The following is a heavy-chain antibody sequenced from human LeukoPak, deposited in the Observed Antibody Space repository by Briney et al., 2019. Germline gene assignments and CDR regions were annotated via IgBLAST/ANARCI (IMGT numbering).Heavy chain of an antibody. CDR2: ISGSGGST. CDR3: AKDLTYYYDSSGLKFDY. V-gene: IGHV3-23*01. J-gene: IGHJ4*02. CDR1: GFTFSSYA. D-gene: IGHD3-22*01. Sequence: GGSLRLSCAASGFTFSSYAISWVRQAPGKGLEWVSAISGSGGSTYYADSVKGRFTISRDNSKNTLYLQMNSLRAEDTAVYHCAKDLTYYYDSSGLKFDYWGQGTLVTVSS.